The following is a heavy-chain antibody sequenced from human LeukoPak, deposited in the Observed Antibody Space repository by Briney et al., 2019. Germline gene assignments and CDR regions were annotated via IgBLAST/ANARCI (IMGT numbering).Heavy chain of an antibody. CDR2: IHYTGHT. CDR1: GGSIRFYY. V-gene: IGHV4-59*08. J-gene: IGHJ6*02. CDR3: ARHLGGHSGYDEDYDYYYGMDV. Sequence: SETLSLTCSVSGGSIRFYYWSWIRQPPGKGLEWIGYIHYTGHTNYNPSLKSRVTISLDTSKNQFSLKPISVTAADTAVYYCARHLGGHSGYDEDYDYYYGMDVWGQGTTVSVSS. D-gene: IGHD5-12*01.